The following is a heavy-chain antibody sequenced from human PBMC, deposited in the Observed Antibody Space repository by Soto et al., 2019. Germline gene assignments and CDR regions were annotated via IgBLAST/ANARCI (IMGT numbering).Heavy chain of an antibody. CDR2: IFYSGST. CDR3: ARARYYFDTTGYPVFDY. D-gene: IGHD3-22*01. J-gene: IGHJ4*02. CDR1: GGSISSGGYY. V-gene: IGHV4-31*03. Sequence: QVQLQESGPGLVKPSQTLSLTCTVSGGSISSGGYYWSWIRQHPGKGLEWVGHIFYSGSTYYNPSLKSRVTISGDTSKNRFSLKLSSVTSADTAVYYCARARYYFDTTGYPVFDYWGQGTLVTVSS.